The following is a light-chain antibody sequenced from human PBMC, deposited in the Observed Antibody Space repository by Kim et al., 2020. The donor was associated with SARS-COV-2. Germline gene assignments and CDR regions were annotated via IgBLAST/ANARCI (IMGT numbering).Light chain of an antibody. CDR1: SSDIGDYNY. V-gene: IGLV2-14*03. Sequence: QSITISSTGTSSDIGDYNYVSWYQQHPAKAPPLLIYCVINLPSGVSHRFSSAKSGATASLTISGHQAENDADSSCISYTGSNTLLFGAGTMRHVL. J-gene: IGLJ2*01. CDR3: ISYTGSNTLL. CDR2: CVI.